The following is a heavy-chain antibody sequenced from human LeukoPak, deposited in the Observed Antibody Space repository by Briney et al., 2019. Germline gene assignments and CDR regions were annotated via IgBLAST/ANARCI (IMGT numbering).Heavy chain of an antibody. CDR3: ARDGYYYDSSGYSYYHYYGMDV. V-gene: IGHV3-21*01. J-gene: IGHJ6*02. Sequence: GGSLRLSCAASGFSFSSFSINWVRQAPGKGPEWVSSISGNGMYIYYADAVEGRFTVSKDNAKNSLYLQMNSLRAEDTAVYYCARDGYYYDSSGYSYYHYYGMDVWGQGTTVTVSS. CDR1: GFSFSSFS. D-gene: IGHD3-22*01. CDR2: ISGNGMYI.